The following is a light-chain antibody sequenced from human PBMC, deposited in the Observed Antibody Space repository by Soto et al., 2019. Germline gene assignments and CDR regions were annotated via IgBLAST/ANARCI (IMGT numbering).Light chain of an antibody. CDR2: SNT. CDR1: SSNIGSHT. J-gene: IGLJ2*01. CDR3: AAWDDSLNGVV. V-gene: IGLV1-44*01. Sequence: QAVVTQPPSASGTPGQTIAISCSGGSSNIGSHTVNWYQQLPGTAPRLLIYSNTQRPSGVPDRFSGSKSGTSASLAISGFQSEYEGDYYCAAWDDSLNGVVFGGGTKLTVL.